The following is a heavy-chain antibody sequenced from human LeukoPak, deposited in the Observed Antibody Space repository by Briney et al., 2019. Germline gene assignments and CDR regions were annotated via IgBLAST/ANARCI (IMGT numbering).Heavy chain of an antibody. J-gene: IGHJ3*02. V-gene: IGHV3-21*01. D-gene: IGHD3-22*01. CDR3: ARDGTMIVLDTDAFDI. Sequence: KSGGSLRLSCAASGFTFSSYSMNWVRRAPGKGLEWVSSISSSSSYIYYADSVKGRFTISRDNAKNSLYLQMNSLRAEDTAVYYCARDGTMIVLDTDAFDIWGQGTMVTVSS. CDR1: GFTFSSYS. CDR2: ISSSSSYI.